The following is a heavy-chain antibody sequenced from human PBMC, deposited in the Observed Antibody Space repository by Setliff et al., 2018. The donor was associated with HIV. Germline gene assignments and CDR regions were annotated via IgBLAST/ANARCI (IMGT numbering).Heavy chain of an antibody. Sequence: SETLSLTCAVYGGPLSGHYWSWIRQPPGQGLEWIGETSHSGKANYNPSLKSRVTISVDTSKNQFSLKLTSVTAADTAVYYCVTSSSWSSRLNFWGPGMLVTVSS. CDR1: GGPLSGHY. V-gene: IGHV4-34*01. J-gene: IGHJ4*02. CDR3: VTSSSWSSRLNF. D-gene: IGHD2-2*01. CDR2: TSHSGKA.